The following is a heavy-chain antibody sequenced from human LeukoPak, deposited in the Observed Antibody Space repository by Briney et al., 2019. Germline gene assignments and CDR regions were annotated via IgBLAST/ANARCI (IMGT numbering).Heavy chain of an antibody. J-gene: IGHJ6*02. Sequence: GGSLRLSCAASGFTVSSNYMSWVRQAPGKGLEWVSVIYSGGSTYYADSVKGRFTISRHNSKNTLYLQMNSLRAEDTAVYYCARGWVAAAGHYYYYYYGMDVWGQGTTVTVSS. D-gene: IGHD6-13*01. CDR3: ARGWVAAAGHYYYYYYGMDV. CDR2: IYSGGST. V-gene: IGHV3-53*04. CDR1: GFTVSSNY.